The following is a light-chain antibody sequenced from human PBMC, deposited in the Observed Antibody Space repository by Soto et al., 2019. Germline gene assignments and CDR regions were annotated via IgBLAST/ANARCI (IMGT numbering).Light chain of an antibody. J-gene: IGLJ1*01. Sequence: QSVLTQPASVSGSPGQSITISCTGTSSDVGGYNYVSWYQQHPGKAPILMIYEVSNRPSGVSNRFSGSKSGNTASLTISGHQAEDEADYYCSSYTSSSTYVFGTGTKVTVL. CDR1: SSDVGGYNY. V-gene: IGLV2-14*01. CDR2: EVS. CDR3: SSYTSSSTYV.